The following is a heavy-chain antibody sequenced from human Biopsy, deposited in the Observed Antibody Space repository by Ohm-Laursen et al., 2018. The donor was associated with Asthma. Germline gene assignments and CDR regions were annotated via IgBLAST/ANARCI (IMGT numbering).Heavy chain of an antibody. V-gene: IGHV3-30*03. D-gene: IGHD2-15*01. J-gene: IGHJ6*02. CDR2: ISFDGSNK. CDR3: ARVDGVVEAATRLGGMDV. CDR1: GFTFSSFG. Sequence: SLRLSCAASGFTFSSFGMHWVRQTPAKGLEWVAVISFDGSNKYYADSVKGRFTISRDNSKNTLYLQMTSLSAEGSAVYYCARVDGVVEAATRLGGMDVWGQGTTVTVSS.